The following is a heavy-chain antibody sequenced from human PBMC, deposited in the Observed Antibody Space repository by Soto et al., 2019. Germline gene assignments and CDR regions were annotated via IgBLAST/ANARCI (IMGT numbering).Heavy chain of an antibody. J-gene: IGHJ4*02. CDR1: GYTFGSYA. Sequence: ASVKVSCKASGYTFGSYAIHWVRQAPGQSLEWMGWISAGSGNTRVSQKFHDRVTITKDTSASSAYVELHSLTSSDTAVYFCAGGTLCDLSECNHVWGLGTLVTVSS. D-gene: IGHD2-15*01. CDR2: ISAGSGNT. CDR3: AGGTLCDLSECNHV. V-gene: IGHV1-3*01.